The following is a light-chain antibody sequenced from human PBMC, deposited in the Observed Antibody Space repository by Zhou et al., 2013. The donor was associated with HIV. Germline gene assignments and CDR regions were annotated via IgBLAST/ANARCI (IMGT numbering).Light chain of an antibody. CDR3: QQRSNWLT. CDR2: NAY. V-gene: IGKV1-27*01. J-gene: IGKJ4*01. Sequence: DIQMTQSPSSLSASVGDRVTITCRASQGIGYSLAWYQQKPGKVPKLLIYNAYTLLSGVPSRFSGMGSGTDFTLTISSLEPEDFAVYYCQQRSNWLTFGGGTKVEIK. CDR1: QGIGYS.